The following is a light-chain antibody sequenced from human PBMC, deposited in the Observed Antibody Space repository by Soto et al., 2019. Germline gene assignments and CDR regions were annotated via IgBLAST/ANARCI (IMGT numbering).Light chain of an antibody. CDR1: QNVATY. CDR2: LAS. CDR3: LQDFRYPWT. J-gene: IGKJ1*01. Sequence: DIQMTQSPSSLSASIGDRVTISCRASQNVATYLNWYQQKPGKAPKLLIYLASTLQSGVPSRFSGSGSGTDFTLTISSLQPEDFATYYCLQDFRYPWTFGQGTKVEIK. V-gene: IGKV1-39*01.